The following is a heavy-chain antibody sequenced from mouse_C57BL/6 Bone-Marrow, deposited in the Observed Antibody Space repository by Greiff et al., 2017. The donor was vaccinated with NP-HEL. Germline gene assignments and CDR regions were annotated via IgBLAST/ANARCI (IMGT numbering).Heavy chain of an antibody. D-gene: IGHD1-1*01. CDR3: AREDYGSSYFDY. Sequence: QVQLKQPGAELVKPGASVKMSCKASGYTFTSYWITWVKQRPGQGLEWIGDIYPGSGSTNYNEKFKSKATLTVDTSSSTAYMQLSSLTSEDSAVYYCAREDYGSSYFDYWGQGTTLTVSS. J-gene: IGHJ2*01. CDR2: IYPGSGST. CDR1: GYTFTSYW. V-gene: IGHV1-55*01.